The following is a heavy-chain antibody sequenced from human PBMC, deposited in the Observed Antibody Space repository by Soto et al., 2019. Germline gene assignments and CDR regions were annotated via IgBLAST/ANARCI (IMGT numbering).Heavy chain of an antibody. Sequence: GVPLRLSCSASGFNFSDYNITWVGQGPEKGLEFVSAISNNASNTYYADSVRGRFTISRDNSKNTLYLHISSLRAEETPVYYCVKEAGPCWDWAYYLDYWGQGTVVTVSS. J-gene: IGHJ4*02. V-gene: IGHV3-64D*06. CDR1: GFNFSDYN. D-gene: IGHD3-9*01. CDR3: VKEAGPCWDWAYYLDY. CDR2: ISNNASNT.